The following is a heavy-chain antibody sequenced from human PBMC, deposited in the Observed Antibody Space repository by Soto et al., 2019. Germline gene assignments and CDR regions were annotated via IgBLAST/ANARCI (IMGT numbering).Heavy chain of an antibody. CDR3: SIGSWSAETFDV. CDR1: GGTFNTYT. Sequence: QVPLIQSGAEVKQPGSSVKVSCKAAGGTFNTYTLFWVRQAPGHGLEWMGRIIPMLPVTNSAQKFQGRLTLTAHKSTGTAFMELTSLTSDDTAVYYCSIGSWSAETFDVWGQGTMVTVSS. CDR2: IIPMLPVT. V-gene: IGHV1-69*02. J-gene: IGHJ3*01. D-gene: IGHD2-2*01.